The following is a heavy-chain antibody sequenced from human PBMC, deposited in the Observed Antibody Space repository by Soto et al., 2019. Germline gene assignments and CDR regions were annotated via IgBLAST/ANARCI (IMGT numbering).Heavy chain of an antibody. V-gene: IGHV3-30*03. CDR1: GFTFSSYG. J-gene: IGHJ5*02. CDR3: ARDRSSSSSPVFKPQGWRNWFDP. Sequence: GGSLRLSCAASGFTFSSYGMHWVRQAPGKGLEWVAVISYDGSNKYYADSVKGRFTISRDNSKNTLYLQMNSLRAEDTAVYYCARDRSSSSSPVFKPQGWRNWFDPWGQGTLVTVSS. D-gene: IGHD6-13*01. CDR2: ISYDGSNK.